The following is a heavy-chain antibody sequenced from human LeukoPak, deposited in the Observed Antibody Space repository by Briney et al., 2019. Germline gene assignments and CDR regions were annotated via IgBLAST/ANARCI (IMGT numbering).Heavy chain of an antibody. V-gene: IGHV3-23*01. CDR1: GFTFSSYA. J-gene: IGHJ6*02. CDR2: ISGSGGST. D-gene: IGHD3-10*01. Sequence: PGGSLRLSCAASGFTFSSYAMSWVRQAPGKGLEWVSAISGSGGSTYYADSVKGRFTISRDNSKNTLYLQMNSLRAEDTAVYYCAKAVTMVRGVTMSSYYYYGMDVWGQGTTVTVSS. CDR3: AKAVTMVRGVTMSSYYYYGMDV.